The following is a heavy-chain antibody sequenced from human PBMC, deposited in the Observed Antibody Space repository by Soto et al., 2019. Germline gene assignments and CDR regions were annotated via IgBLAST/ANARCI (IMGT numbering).Heavy chain of an antibody. D-gene: IGHD4-4*01. J-gene: IGHJ6*02. V-gene: IGHV3-53*01. Sequence: GGSLRLSCAAPGFTVSSNYMSWVRQAPEKGLEWVSVIFTGGTTSYADSVKGRFTISKDDSKNTLYLQMNSLRAEDTAVYYCARDYSYYSYYGMDVWGQGTTVTVSS. CDR1: GFTVSSNY. CDR2: IFTGGTT. CDR3: ARDYSYYSYYGMDV.